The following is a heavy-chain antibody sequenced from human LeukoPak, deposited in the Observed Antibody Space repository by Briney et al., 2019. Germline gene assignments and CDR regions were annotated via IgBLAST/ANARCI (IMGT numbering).Heavy chain of an antibody. CDR2: INSYNGNT. Sequence: ASVKASCKASGYTFITYGISWVRQAPGQGLEWMGWINSYNGNTNYAQKLQGRVTMSTDTSTSTAYMELRSLRPDDTAVYYCAREARESQGAFDIWGQGTVVTVSS. CDR1: GYTFITYG. J-gene: IGHJ3*02. CDR3: AREARESQGAFDI. V-gene: IGHV1-18*01.